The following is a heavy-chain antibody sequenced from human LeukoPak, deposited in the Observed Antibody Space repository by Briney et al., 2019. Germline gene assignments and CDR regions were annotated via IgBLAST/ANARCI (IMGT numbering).Heavy chain of an antibody. D-gene: IGHD4-17*01. CDR3: AKEHYGDYYFDY. V-gene: IGHV3-9*01. CDR2: ISWNSGSI. Sequence: PGGSLRLSCAASGFTFDDYAMHWVRPAPGKGLEWVSGISWNSGSIGYADSVKGRFTISRDNAKNSLYLQMNSLRAEDTALYYCAKEHYGDYYFDYWGQGTLVTVSS. CDR1: GFTFDDYA. J-gene: IGHJ4*02.